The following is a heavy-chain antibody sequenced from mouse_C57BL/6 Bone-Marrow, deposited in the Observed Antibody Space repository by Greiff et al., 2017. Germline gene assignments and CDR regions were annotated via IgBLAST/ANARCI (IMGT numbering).Heavy chain of an antibody. V-gene: IGHV5-16*01. CDR2: INYDGSST. CDR3: ARGSLLLYYFDY. CDR1: GFTFSDYY. Sequence: EVHLVESEGGLVQPGSSMKLSCTASGFTFSDYYMAWVRQVPEKGLEWVANINYDGSSTYYLDSLKSRFIISRDNAKNILYLQMSSLKSEDTATYYCARGSLLLYYFDYWGQGTTLTVSS. J-gene: IGHJ2*01. D-gene: IGHD2-3*01.